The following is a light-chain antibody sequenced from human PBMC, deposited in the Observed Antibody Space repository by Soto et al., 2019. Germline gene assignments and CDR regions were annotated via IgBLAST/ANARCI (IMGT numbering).Light chain of an antibody. CDR2: DVS. CDR3: GSYTSSDTII. CDR1: SSDIGRYNY. V-gene: IGLV2-14*03. J-gene: IGLJ2*01. Sequence: QSSLTQPASVSGSPGQSITISCTGTSSDIGRYNYVSWYQHSPGKAPKLIIYDVSDRPSGVSNRFSGSKSGTTASLTISGLQAEDEADYYCGSYTSSDTIIFGGGTQLTVL.